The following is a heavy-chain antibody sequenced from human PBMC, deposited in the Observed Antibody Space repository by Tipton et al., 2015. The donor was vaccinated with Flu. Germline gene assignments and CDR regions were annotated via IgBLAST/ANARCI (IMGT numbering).Heavy chain of an antibody. V-gene: IGHV4-4*07. D-gene: IGHD3-3*01. CDR1: GGSISSYY. CDR2: IYTSGST. CDR3: ARGNGDDFWSGYLYYFDY. J-gene: IGHJ4*02. Sequence: TLSLTCTVSGGSISSYYWSWIRQPAGKGLEWIGRIYTSGSTNYNPSLKSRVTMSVDTSKNQFSLKLSSVTAADTAVYYCARGNGDDFWSGYLYYFDYWGQGTLVTVSS.